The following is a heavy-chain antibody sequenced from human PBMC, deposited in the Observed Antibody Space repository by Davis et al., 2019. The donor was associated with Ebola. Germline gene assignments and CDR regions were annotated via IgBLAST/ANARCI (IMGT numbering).Heavy chain of an antibody. CDR3: AKGDRTTLYYDTCHDY. V-gene: IGHV3-74*01. CDR2: INRDGTTT. Sequence: GESLKISCTVSGFTFSNNWMSWVRQVPGKGLVWVSSINRDGTTTTYADSVKGRFTISRDNSKNMLFLQMDGLRADDTAVYYCAKGDRTTLYYDTCHDYWGQGTLVTVSA. CDR1: GFTFSNNW. J-gene: IGHJ4*02. D-gene: IGHD3-22*01.